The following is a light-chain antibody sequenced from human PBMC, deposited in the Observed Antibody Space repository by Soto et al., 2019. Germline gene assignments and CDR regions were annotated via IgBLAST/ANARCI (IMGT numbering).Light chain of an antibody. Sequence: EMTQSTSTLSASVGDRFTITCRASQSMISWLAWYQQKPVKAPKLLIYDASTLQSGVPSRYSGSGSGTEFTLTISNLQPDDFATYYCQQYESHSPWTFGQGTKVDIK. J-gene: IGKJ1*01. CDR2: DAS. V-gene: IGKV1-5*01. CDR1: QSMISW. CDR3: QQYESHSPWT.